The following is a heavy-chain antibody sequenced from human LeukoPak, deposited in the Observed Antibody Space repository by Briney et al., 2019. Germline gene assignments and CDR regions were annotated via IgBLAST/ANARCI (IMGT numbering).Heavy chain of an antibody. J-gene: IGHJ3*02. CDR3: ARDIVHYDFWSGYPNAFDI. Sequence: SETLSLTCTVSVGSICISRYYCGWVRQPPGNGLEWIGCIYYSGSSYYNPSLKSRVTISVDPSKNQFSLKLSYVTAADTAVYYCARDIVHYDFWSGYPNAFDIWGQGTMVTVSS. D-gene: IGHD3-3*01. V-gene: IGHV4-39*07. CDR2: IYYSGSS. CDR1: VGSICISRYY.